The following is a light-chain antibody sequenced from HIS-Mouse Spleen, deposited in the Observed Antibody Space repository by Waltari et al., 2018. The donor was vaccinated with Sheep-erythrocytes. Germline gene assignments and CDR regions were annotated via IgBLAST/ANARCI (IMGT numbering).Light chain of an antibody. Sequence: QSALTQPRSVSGSPGQSVTIPCTGTSSDGGGYNYVSWYQQHPGKAPKLMIYDVSKRPSGVPDRFSGSKSGNTASLTISGLQAEDEADYYCCSYAGSSTPWVFGGGTKLTVL. J-gene: IGLJ3*02. CDR1: SSDGGGYNY. CDR3: CSYAGSSTPWV. CDR2: DVS. V-gene: IGLV2-11*01.